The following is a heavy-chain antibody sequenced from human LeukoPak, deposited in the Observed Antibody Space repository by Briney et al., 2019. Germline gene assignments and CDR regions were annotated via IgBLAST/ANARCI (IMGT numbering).Heavy chain of an antibody. CDR2: IYYSGNT. Sequence: SETLSLTCTVSGGSISSYYWSWIRQPPGKGLEWMGYIYYSGNTNYNPSLKSRVTISVDTSKNQFSLKLSSVTAADTAVYYCARVGLAAAGTEVDAFDIWGQGTMVTVSS. CDR3: ARVGLAAAGTEVDAFDI. V-gene: IGHV4-59*01. J-gene: IGHJ3*02. CDR1: GGSISSYY. D-gene: IGHD6-13*01.